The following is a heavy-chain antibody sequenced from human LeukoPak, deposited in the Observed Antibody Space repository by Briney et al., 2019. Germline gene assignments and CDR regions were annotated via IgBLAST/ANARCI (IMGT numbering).Heavy chain of an antibody. CDR2: IRYDGSRK. Sequence: PAGSLTLSCAASGFIFSSYGMHWVRQPPDKGLEWVAFIRYDGSRKYYADSVKGRFTTSRDNSKNTLYLQMNSLRAEDTAMYYCSKVSLNMVNDAFDIWGQGTMVSVSS. D-gene: IGHD4/OR15-4a*01. CDR3: SKVSLNMVNDAFDI. V-gene: IGHV3-30*02. CDR1: GFIFSSYG. J-gene: IGHJ3*02.